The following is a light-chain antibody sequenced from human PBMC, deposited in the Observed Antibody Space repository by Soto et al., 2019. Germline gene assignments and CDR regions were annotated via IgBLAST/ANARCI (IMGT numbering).Light chain of an antibody. Sequence: QFALTQPPSASGSPGQSVTISCTGTSSDVGGYNYVSWYQQYPGRAPKLMIYEVTKRTSGVPDSFSGSKSGNTASLTVSGRQAEDEADYYCSSYAASNNFYFVFGGGTKLTVL. CDR3: SSYAASNNFYFV. V-gene: IGLV2-8*01. CDR2: EVT. CDR1: SSDVGGYNY. J-gene: IGLJ3*02.